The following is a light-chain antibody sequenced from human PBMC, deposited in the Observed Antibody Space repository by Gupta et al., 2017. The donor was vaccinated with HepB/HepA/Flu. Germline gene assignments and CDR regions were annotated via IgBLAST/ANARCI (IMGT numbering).Light chain of an antibody. CDR2: AAS. CDR1: QGIRND. V-gene: IGKV1-6*01. CDR3: LQDYNYPRT. Sequence: AIQMTQSPSSLSSSLGDRVTITCRASQGIRNDLGWYQQKPGKAPKLLIYAASSLQSGVPSRFSGSGSGTDFTLTISSLQPEDFATYYCLQDYNYPRTFGQGTKVEIK. J-gene: IGKJ1*01.